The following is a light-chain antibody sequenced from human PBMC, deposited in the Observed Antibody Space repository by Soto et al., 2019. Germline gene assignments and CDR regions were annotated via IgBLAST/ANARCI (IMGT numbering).Light chain of an antibody. Sequence: EIVLTQSPGTLSLSPGERATLSCRASQSVSSSYLAWYQQKPGQAPRLLIYGASSWATGIPDRFSGSGSGTDFTLTISRLEPEDFAVYYCQQYGSSLWTFGHGTKVEIK. CDR3: QQYGSSLWT. J-gene: IGKJ1*01. V-gene: IGKV3-20*01. CDR2: GAS. CDR1: QSVSSSY.